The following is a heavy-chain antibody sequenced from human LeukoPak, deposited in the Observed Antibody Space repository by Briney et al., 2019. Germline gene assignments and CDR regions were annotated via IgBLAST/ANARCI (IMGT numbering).Heavy chain of an antibody. CDR1: GFTFRSYG. D-gene: IGHD3/OR15-3a*01. CDR2: ISFDGTNK. Sequence: GTSLRLSCAASGFTFRSYGIHWVRQAPGKGLEWVVMISFDGTNKHYADSVKGRFTISRDNSKDTLSLEMNNLRPEDTAVYYCARDLNLGTSDSYWGQGTLVTVSS. J-gene: IGHJ4*02. V-gene: IGHV3-30*03. CDR3: ARDLNLGTSDSY.